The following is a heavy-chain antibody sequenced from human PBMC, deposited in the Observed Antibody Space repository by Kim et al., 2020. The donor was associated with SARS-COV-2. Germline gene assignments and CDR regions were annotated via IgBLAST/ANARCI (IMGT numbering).Heavy chain of an antibody. V-gene: IGHV6-1*01. D-gene: IGHD1-26*01. J-gene: IGHJ5*02. Sequence: DYTVTLKSRITINPEPSKNQFSLQLNSVTPEDTAVYYCARSGSYYEYWFDPWGQGTLVTVSS. CDR3: ARSGSYYEYWFDP.